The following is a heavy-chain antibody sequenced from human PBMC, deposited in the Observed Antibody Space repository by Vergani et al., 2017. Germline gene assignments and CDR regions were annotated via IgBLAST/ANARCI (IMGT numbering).Heavy chain of an antibody. CDR3: ARDYVAAAGPYYYYGMDV. CDR1: GGSLSTGSYY. V-gene: IGHV4-61*02. Sequence: QVQLQESGPGLVKPSQTLSLTCTVSGGSLSTGSYYWSWIRQPAGKGLEWIGHIYTSGSTNYNPSLKSRVTISVDTSKNQFSLKLSSVTAADTAVYYCARDYVAAAGPYYYYGMDVWGQGTTVTVSS. D-gene: IGHD6-13*01. CDR2: IYTSGST. J-gene: IGHJ6*02.